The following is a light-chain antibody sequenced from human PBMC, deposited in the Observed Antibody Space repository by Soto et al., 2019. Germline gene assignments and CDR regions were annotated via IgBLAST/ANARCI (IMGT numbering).Light chain of an antibody. CDR2: AAS. V-gene: IGKV1-12*02. CDR1: QGISSW. J-gene: IGKJ4*01. CDR3: QQVNVYPST. Sequence: IRMTQSPSSLSASTGDRVTITCRASQGISSWLAWYQKKPGKAPNLLIYAASSLQSGVPSRFSGSGSGTEFTPTISSLQPDDFATYYCQQVNVYPSTFGGGTKVEIK.